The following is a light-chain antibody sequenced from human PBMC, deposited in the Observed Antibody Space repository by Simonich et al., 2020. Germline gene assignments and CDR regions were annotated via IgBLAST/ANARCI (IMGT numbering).Light chain of an antibody. CDR3: SSYTSSSTVV. J-gene: IGLJ2*01. V-gene: IGLV2-14*02. Sequence: QSALTQPASVSGSPGQSITISCTGTRSDVGSYNLVSWYQQHPGKAPKLMIYNVRNRPSGVSSRFSGSKSGNTASLTISGLQAEDEADYYCSSYTSSSTVVFGGGTKLTVL. CDR2: NVR. CDR1: RSDVGSYNL.